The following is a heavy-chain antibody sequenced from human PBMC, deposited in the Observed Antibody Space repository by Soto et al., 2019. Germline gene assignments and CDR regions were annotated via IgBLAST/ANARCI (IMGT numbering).Heavy chain of an antibody. CDR3: TTGYGSDWYG. D-gene: IGHD6-19*01. V-gene: IGHV3-15*01. CDR2: AKRKAAGGAI. CDR1: GITLDSAW. J-gene: IGHJ4*02. Sequence: EVQLVESGGGLVKPGESLTLSCAASGITLDSAWVNWVRQAPGKGLEWVAQAKRKAAGGAIGYAAPVKGRFIISRDDSKNMAYLQMNSLKSEDTALYYCTTGYGSDWYGWGQGTLVTVSS.